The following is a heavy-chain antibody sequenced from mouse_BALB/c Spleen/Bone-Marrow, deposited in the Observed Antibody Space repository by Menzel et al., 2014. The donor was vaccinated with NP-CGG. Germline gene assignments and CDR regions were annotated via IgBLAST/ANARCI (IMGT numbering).Heavy chain of an antibody. CDR1: GYTFTSYV. J-gene: IGHJ4*01. CDR3: ARADYAMDY. D-gene: IGHD3-1*01. V-gene: IGHV1-14*01. CDR2: INPYNDGT. Sequence: EVQLQQSGPELAKPGASVRMSCKASGYTFTSYVMHWVKQKPGQGVEWIGYINPYNDGTRYNEKSKGKATLTSDKSSSTAYMELNSMTSEDPAVYYCARADYAMDYWGQGTTVTVSS.